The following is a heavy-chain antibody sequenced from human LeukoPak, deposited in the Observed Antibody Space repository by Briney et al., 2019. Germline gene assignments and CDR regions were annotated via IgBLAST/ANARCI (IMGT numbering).Heavy chain of an antibody. Sequence: GRTLRLSCAASGFTFSSYGMHWVRQAPGKGLEWVAVIWYDGSNKYYADSVKGRFTISRDNSKNTLYLQMNSLRAEDTAVYYCVGAVTNDGPVAFDIWGQGTMGTVSS. V-gene: IGHV3-33*01. CDR3: VGAVTNDGPVAFDI. J-gene: IGHJ3*02. CDR2: IWYDGSNK. CDR1: GFTFSSYG. D-gene: IGHD1-1*01.